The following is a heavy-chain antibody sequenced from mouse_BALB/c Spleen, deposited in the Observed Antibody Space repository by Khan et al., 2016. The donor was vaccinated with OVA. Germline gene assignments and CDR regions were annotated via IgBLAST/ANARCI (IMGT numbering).Heavy chain of an antibody. Sequence: EVELVESGGDLVKPGGSLKLSCAVSGFTFSSYVMSWVRQTPQKRLEWVASISSGDTPAYPDSSQGRFTISRDNARNIMYLQMSSLRSEDTAMYYCVREAYRYDEYYFDYWGQGTTLTVSS. J-gene: IGHJ2*01. V-gene: IGHV5-6-5*01. D-gene: IGHD2-14*01. CDR3: VREAYRYDEYYFDY. CDR1: GFTFSSYV. CDR2: ISSGDTP.